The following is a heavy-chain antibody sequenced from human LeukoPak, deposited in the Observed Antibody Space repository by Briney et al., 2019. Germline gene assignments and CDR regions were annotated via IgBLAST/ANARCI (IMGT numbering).Heavy chain of an antibody. CDR3: ARSHDYGDYVLFAFDI. CDR2: IYYSGST. CDR1: GGSISSGGYY. D-gene: IGHD4-17*01. J-gene: IGHJ3*02. Sequence: SETLPLTCTVSGGSISSGGYYWSWIRQHPGKGLEWIGYIYYSGSTYYNPSLKSRVTISVDTSKNQFSLKLSSVTAADTAVYYCARSHDYGDYVLFAFDIWGQGTMVTVSS. V-gene: IGHV4-31*03.